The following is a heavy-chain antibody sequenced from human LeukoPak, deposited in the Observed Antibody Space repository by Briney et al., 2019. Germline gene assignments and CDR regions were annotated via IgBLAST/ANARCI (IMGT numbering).Heavy chain of an antibody. CDR1: GGSISSSNW. Sequence: KPSGTLSLTCAVSGGSISSSNWWSWVRQPPGKGLEWIGEIYHSGSTNYNPSLKSRVTISVDKSKNQFSLKLSSVTAADTAVYYCAYLSDILTGYGWSGDYYGMDVWGQGTTVTVSS. V-gene: IGHV4-4*02. J-gene: IGHJ6*02. CDR3: AYLSDILTGYGWSGDYYGMDV. CDR2: IYHSGST. D-gene: IGHD3-9*01.